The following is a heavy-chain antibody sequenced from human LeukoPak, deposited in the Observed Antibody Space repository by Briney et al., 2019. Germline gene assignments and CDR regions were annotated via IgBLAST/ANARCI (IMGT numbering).Heavy chain of an antibody. V-gene: IGHV3-11*01. CDR2: ISSSGSTI. J-gene: IGHJ4*02. D-gene: IGHD1-26*01. CDR1: GFTFSDYY. CDR3: ARDRPRGGSYFDY. Sequence: PGGSLRLSCAASGFTFSDYYMSWIRQAPGKGLEWVSYISSSGSTIYYADSVKGRFTISRDNAKNSLYLQMNSLRAEDAAVYYCARDRPRGGSYFDYWGQGTLVTVSS.